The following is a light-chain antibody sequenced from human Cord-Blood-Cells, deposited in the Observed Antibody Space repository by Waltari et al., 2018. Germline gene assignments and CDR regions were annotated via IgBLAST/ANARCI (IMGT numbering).Light chain of an antibody. Sequence: EIVMTHSPATLSVSPGERATLSCRASQSVSSNLAWYQQTPGQAPRLLIYCASTRATGIPTRFSGSESETEFNLTTSSLQSKGFAVYFGQQYNNWALLTFGGGTKVAIK. V-gene: IGKV3-15*01. CDR3: QQYNNWALLT. CDR2: CAS. CDR1: QSVSSN. J-gene: IGKJ4*01.